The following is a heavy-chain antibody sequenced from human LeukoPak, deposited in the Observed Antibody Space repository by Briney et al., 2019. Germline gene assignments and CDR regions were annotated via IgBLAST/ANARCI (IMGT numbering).Heavy chain of an antibody. CDR1: GLTFTNAW. D-gene: IGHD1-20*01. Sequence: PGGPLRLSCAASGLTFTNAWMSWVRQAPGKGLEWVGLIKSKPDGETTDYAAPVKGRFTISRDDSKNTLYLQMSSLKTEDTALYYCTTAVISGSRWYYYGMDVWGQGATVTVSS. J-gene: IGHJ6*02. V-gene: IGHV3-15*01. CDR2: IKSKPDGETT. CDR3: TTAVISGSRWYYYGMDV.